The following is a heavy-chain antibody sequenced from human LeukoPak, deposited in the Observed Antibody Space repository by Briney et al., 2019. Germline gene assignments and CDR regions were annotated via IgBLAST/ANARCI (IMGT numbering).Heavy chain of an antibody. Sequence: GGSLRLSCAASGFTFSNYVMGWVRQDPGKGLQWVSIINGSGSFTSYADSVKGRLTISRDNSKNTLYLQMNSLRAEDTAVYYCAKARLLTYYYDSSGYLFNYWGQGTLVTVSS. J-gene: IGHJ4*02. V-gene: IGHV3-23*05. CDR3: AKARLLTYYYDSSGYLFNY. CDR2: INGSGSFT. CDR1: GFTFSNYV. D-gene: IGHD3-22*01.